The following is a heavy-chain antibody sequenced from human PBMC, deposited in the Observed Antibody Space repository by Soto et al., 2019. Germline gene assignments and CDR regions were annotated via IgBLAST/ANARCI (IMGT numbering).Heavy chain of an antibody. V-gene: IGHV1-8*01. CDR3: ASTPSGYSGYDYYFDY. Sequence: ASVKVSCKASGYTFTSYDINWVRQATGQGLEWMGWMNPNSGNTGYAQKFQGRVTMTRNTSISTAYMELSSLRSEDTAVYYCASTPSGYSGYDYYFDYWGQGTLVTVSS. J-gene: IGHJ4*02. D-gene: IGHD5-12*01. CDR1: GYTFTSYD. CDR2: MNPNSGNT.